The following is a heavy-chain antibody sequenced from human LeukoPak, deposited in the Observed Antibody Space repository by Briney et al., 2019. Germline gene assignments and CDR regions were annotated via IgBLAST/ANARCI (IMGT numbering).Heavy chain of an antibody. CDR1: GITASCNY. V-gene: IGHV3-66*01. CDR2: IYHNGNT. J-gene: IGHJ4*02. Sequence: PGAFLSPSCAASGITASCNYMNWVRQAPGEGLWWGSIIYHNGNTNYAQSLRGRFTISRDKSKNTLYLQMRSLRSEDTAVYYCARGLGDHYSSKHWYYFDYWGQGTLVTVAS. CDR3: ARGLGDHYSSKHWYYFDY. D-gene: IGHD6-13*01.